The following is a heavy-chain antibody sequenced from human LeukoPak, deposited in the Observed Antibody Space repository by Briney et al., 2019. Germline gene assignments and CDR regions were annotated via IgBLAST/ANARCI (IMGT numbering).Heavy chain of an antibody. J-gene: IGHJ4*02. D-gene: IGHD2-8*01. V-gene: IGHV1-18*01. CDR1: GYTFSSYG. Sequence: ASVKVSCKASGYTFSSYGIRWVRQAPGPGLEWMGWISVYSGNTNYAQRFQGRVTMTTDTSTSTAYMELRSLRSDDTAMYYCARDANGVLGDYWGQGTLVTVSS. CDR2: ISVYSGNT. CDR3: ARDANGVLGDY.